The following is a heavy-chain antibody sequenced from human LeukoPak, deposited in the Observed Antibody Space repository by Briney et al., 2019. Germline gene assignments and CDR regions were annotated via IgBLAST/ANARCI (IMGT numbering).Heavy chain of an antibody. CDR3: ARAGGAGTTEYFDY. Sequence: SETLSLTCGVYGGSFSGYYWSWIRQPPGKGLEWIGEINHSGSTNYNPPLKSRVTISVDTSKNQFSLKLSSVTAADTAVYYCARAGGAGTTEYFDYWGQGTLVTVSS. D-gene: IGHD1-1*01. CDR1: GGSFSGYY. J-gene: IGHJ4*02. V-gene: IGHV4-34*01. CDR2: INHSGST.